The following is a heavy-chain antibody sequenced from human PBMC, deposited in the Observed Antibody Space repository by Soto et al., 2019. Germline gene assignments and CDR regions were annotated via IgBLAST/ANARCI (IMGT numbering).Heavy chain of an antibody. CDR2: ISYDGGGT. CDR3: AKISATTSQADY. J-gene: IGHJ4*02. D-gene: IGHD1-26*01. CDR1: GFTFSSCA. V-gene: IGHV3-23*01. Sequence: EVQLLESGGGLVQPGGSLRLSCSGSGFTFSSCAMSWVRQAPGKGLEWVSAISYDGGGTYYADSVKGRFTMSRDNSKNPLYLQMNSLRGEDTAIYYCAKISATTSQADYWGQGTLVAVSS.